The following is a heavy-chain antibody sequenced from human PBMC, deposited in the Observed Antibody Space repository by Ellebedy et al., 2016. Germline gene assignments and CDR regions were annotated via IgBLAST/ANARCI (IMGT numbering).Heavy chain of an antibody. V-gene: IGHV1-46*01. D-gene: IGHD3-10*01. CDR1: GYTFTTYY. CDR2: INPSGGST. Sequence: ASVKVSCKASGYTFTTYYMHWVRQAPGQGLEWMGIINPSGGSTTYAQKFQGRVTMTRDTSTSTVYMDLSSLTSEDTAVYYCARGNYYGSVTYPTAMDVWGPGTTVTVSS. J-gene: IGHJ6*02. CDR3: ARGNYYGSVTYPTAMDV.